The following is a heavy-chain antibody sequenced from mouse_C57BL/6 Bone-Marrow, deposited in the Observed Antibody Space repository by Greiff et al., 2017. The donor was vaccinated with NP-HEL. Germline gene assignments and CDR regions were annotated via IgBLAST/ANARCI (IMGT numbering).Heavy chain of an antibody. V-gene: IGHV1-76*01. Sequence: QVQLQQSGAELVRPGASVKLSCKASGYTFTDYYINWVKQRPGQGLEWIARIYPGSGNTYYNEKFKGKATLTAEKSSSTAYMQLSSLTSEDSAVYFCARHYYGSSKYFDVWGTGTTVTVSS. CDR1: GYTFTDYY. D-gene: IGHD1-1*01. CDR2: IYPGSGNT. J-gene: IGHJ1*03. CDR3: ARHYYGSSKYFDV.